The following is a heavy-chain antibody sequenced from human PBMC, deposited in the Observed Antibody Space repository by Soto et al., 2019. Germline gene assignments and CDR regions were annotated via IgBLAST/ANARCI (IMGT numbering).Heavy chain of an antibody. J-gene: IGHJ6*03. Sequence: QGQLVQSGAEVKKPGSSVKVSCKASVGTFSSYTISWVRQAPGQGLEWMGRIIPILGIANYAQKFQGRVTITADKSTSTAYMQLRGLRSEDTAVYYCATLPLETGSTNYMDVRGKGTTVTVPS. V-gene: IGHV1-69*02. D-gene: IGHD3-9*01. CDR1: VGTFSSYT. CDR3: ATLPLETGSTNYMDV. CDR2: IIPILGIA.